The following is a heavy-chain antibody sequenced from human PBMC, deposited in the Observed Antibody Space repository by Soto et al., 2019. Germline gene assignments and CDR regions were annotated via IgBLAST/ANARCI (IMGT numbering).Heavy chain of an antibody. CDR1: GFHLSTNW. Sequence: PGESLKISCEASGFHLSTNWIAWVRQVPGKGLEYLGIIFPDDSDTRYSPSFQGRVIISVDRSLTIAYLEWSDLRASDTAVYYCARATTVTTYSDYYLDSWGRGTPVTVSS. CDR2: IFPDDSDT. CDR3: ARATTVTTYSDYYLDS. V-gene: IGHV5-51*01. D-gene: IGHD4-4*01. J-gene: IGHJ4*02.